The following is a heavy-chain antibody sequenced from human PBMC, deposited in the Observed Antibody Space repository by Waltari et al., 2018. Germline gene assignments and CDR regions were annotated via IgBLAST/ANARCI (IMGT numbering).Heavy chain of an antibody. Sequence: QVQLVQSGAEVKKPGASVKVSCKVSGSTLIELSIHWVRQAPGGGLEWMGGLEPEEGETMDAQKFQGMGTMTEDTSTNTAYMELSSLTSEDTAGYDCLTLPRVVRTPFDYWGQGTLVTVSS. CDR1: GSTLIELS. D-gene: IGHD3-3*01. V-gene: IGHV1-24*01. J-gene: IGHJ4*02. CDR2: LEPEEGET. CDR3: LTLPRVVRTPFDY.